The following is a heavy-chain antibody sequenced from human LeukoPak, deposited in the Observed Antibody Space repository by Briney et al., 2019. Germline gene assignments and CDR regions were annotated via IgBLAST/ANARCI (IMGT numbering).Heavy chain of an antibody. CDR2: IYYSGST. V-gene: IGHV4-59*08. CDR3: ARHHYGAAYDY. J-gene: IGHJ4*02. D-gene: IGHD4-17*01. CDR1: GGSISSYY. Sequence: SETLSLTCTVSGGSISSYYWSWIRQPPGKGLEWIGYIYYSGSTSYNPSLKSRVTISVDTSKNQFSLKLSSVTAADTAVYYCARHHYGAAYDYWGQGTLVTVSS.